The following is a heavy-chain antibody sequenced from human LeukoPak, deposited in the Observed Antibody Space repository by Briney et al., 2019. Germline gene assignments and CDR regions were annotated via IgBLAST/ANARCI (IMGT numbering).Heavy chain of an antibody. J-gene: IGHJ5*02. CDR2: ISYDGSNK. D-gene: IGHD2-2*01. V-gene: IGHV3-30*04. CDR3: ARGYCSSTSCYRRGNWFDP. Sequence: PGRSLSPSCAPSGFTSRSYAMHWVRQAPGKGLDWVAVISYDGSNKYYADSVKGRFTISRDNSKNTLYLQMNSLRAEDTAVYYCARGYCSSTSCYRRGNWFDPWGQGTLVTVSS. CDR1: GFTSRSYA.